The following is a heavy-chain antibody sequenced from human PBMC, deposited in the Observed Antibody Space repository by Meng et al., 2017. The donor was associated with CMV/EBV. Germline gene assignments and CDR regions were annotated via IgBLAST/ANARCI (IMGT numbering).Heavy chain of an antibody. D-gene: IGHD3-16*01. J-gene: IGHJ3*02. CDR1: GFTFTSSA. Sequence: SVKVSCKASGFTFTSSAVQWVRQARGQRLEWIGWIVVGSGNTNYAQKFQERVTITRDMSTSTAYMELSSLRSEDTAVYYCARSGLGEGNAFDIWGQGTMVTVSS. V-gene: IGHV1-58*01. CDR2: IVVGSGNT. CDR3: ARSGLGEGNAFDI.